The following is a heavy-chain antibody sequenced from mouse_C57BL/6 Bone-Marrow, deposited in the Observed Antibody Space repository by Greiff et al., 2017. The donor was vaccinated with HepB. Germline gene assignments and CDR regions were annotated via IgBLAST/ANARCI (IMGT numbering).Heavy chain of an antibody. CDR1: GFSLSTSGMG. CDR3: ARRRGYYFFWYFDV. V-gene: IGHV8-12*01. J-gene: IGHJ1*03. Sequence: QVTLKESGPGILQSSQTLSLTCSFSGFSLSTSGMGVSWIRQPSGKGLEWLAHIYWDDDKRYNPSLKSRLTISKDTSRNQVFLKITSVDTADTATYYCARRRGYYFFWYFDVWGTGTTVTVSS. CDR2: IYWDDDK. D-gene: IGHD1-1*01.